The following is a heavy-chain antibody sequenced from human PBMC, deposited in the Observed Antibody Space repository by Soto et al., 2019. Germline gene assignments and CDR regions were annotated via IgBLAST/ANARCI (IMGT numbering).Heavy chain of an antibody. J-gene: IGHJ5*02. Sequence: GASVKVSCKASGYTFTSYAMHWVRQAPGQRLEWMGWINAGNGNTKYSQKFQGRVTITRDTSASTAYMELSSLRSEDTAVYYCARELIVVVPAAMRQFWFDPWGQGTLVTVSS. D-gene: IGHD2-2*01. CDR3: ARELIVVVPAAMRQFWFDP. V-gene: IGHV1-3*01. CDR2: INAGNGNT. CDR1: GYTFTSYA.